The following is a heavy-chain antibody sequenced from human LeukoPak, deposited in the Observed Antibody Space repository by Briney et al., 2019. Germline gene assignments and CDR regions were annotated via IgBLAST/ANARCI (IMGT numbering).Heavy chain of an antibody. CDR2: MNPNSGNT. J-gene: IGHJ6*02. CDR1: GYTFTSYD. V-gene: IGHV1-8*01. D-gene: IGHD3-10*01. Sequence: GASVKVSCKASGYTFTSYDINWVRQATGQGLEWMGWMNPNSGNTGYAQKFQGRVTMTRNTSISTAYMELSSLRSEDTAVYYCALWFGESNPESWQAKHRYYYYGMDVWGQGTTVTVSS. CDR3: ALWFGESNPESWQAKHRYYYYGMDV.